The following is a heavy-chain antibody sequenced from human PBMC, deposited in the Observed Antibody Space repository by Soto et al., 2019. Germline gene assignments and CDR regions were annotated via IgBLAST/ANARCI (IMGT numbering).Heavy chain of an antibody. CDR1: GFTFSDHY. Sequence: GGSLRLSCAASGFTFSDHYMDWVRQAPGKELEWVGRTRNKANSYTTEYAASVKGRFTISRDDSKNSLYLQMNSLKTEDTAVYYCAREQDYGDYSDAFDIWGQGTMVTVSS. CDR2: TRNKANSYTT. J-gene: IGHJ3*02. V-gene: IGHV3-72*01. CDR3: AREQDYGDYSDAFDI. D-gene: IGHD4-17*01.